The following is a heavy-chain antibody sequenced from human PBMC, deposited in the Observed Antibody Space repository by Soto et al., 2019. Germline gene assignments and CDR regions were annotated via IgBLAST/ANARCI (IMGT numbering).Heavy chain of an antibody. CDR2: IHHSGST. CDR3: ARVRANVYGLDV. J-gene: IGHJ6*02. Sequence: SETLSLTCVVSGGSISGTNWWTWVRQPPGKGLEWIGEIHHSGSTNYNPSLKSRVTISVDKSESQFSLKLTSVTAADTAVYYCARVRANVYGLDVWGQGTTLTVS. V-gene: IGHV4-4*02. CDR1: GGSISGTNW.